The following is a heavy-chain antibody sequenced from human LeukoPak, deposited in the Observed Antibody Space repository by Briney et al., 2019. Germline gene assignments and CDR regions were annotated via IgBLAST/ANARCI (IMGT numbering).Heavy chain of an antibody. V-gene: IGHV3-48*04. Sequence: PGGSLRLSCAASGFIFSGYSMDWVRQAPGKGLEWISYISSSGSTIYYADSVKGRFTISRDNAKNSLYLQMNSLRAEDTAVYYCAKGDDILTGYLFDYWGQGTLVTVSS. CDR3: AKGDDILTGYLFDY. D-gene: IGHD3-9*01. CDR1: GFIFSGYS. J-gene: IGHJ4*02. CDR2: ISSSGSTI.